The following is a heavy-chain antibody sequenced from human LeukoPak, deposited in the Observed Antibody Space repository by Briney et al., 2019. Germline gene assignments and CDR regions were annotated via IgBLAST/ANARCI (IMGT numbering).Heavy chain of an antibody. CDR2: ISSNGGYT. Sequence: GGSLRLSCSASGFTFSSYAMHWVRQAPGKGLEYVSAISSNGGYTYYADSVQGRFTISRDNSKSTLCLQMNSLRAEDTAVYYCAKQLGYCSDGSCYFPYWGQGTLVTVSS. J-gene: IGHJ4*02. CDR3: AKQLGYCSDGSCYFPY. CDR1: GFTFSSYA. V-gene: IGHV3-64*04. D-gene: IGHD2-15*01.